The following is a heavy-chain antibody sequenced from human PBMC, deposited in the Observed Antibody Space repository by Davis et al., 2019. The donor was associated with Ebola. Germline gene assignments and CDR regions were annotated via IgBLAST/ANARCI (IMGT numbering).Heavy chain of an antibody. CDR2: IYYIGST. J-gene: IGHJ5*02. D-gene: IGHD4-11*01. CDR3: ATQYSNGWFDP. Sequence: SETLSLTCTVSGGSISNSRYHWGWIRQPPGKGLEWIGSIYYIGSTSYNPSLESRITMSVDTSKNQFSLSLSAVTAADTAVYYCATQYSNGWFDPWGQGTLVTVSS. CDR1: GGSISNSRYH. V-gene: IGHV4-39*01.